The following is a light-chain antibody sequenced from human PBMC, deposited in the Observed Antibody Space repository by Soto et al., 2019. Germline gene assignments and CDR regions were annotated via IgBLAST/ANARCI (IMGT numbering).Light chain of an antibody. J-gene: IGKJ1*01. CDR1: QSVGGTF. CDR3: QQYGGAPRT. CDR2: GAS. Sequence: EIVLTQSPGTLSLSPGEGATLSCRASQSVGGTFLAWYQQKGGQAPRLLIHGASNRATGIPDRFSGSRSGTDFTLTISRLEPEDFAVSYCQQYGGAPRTFGQGTKVEVK. V-gene: IGKV3-20*01.